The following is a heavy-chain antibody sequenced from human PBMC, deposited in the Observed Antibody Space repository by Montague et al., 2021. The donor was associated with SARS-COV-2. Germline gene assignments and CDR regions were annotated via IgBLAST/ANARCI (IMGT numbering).Heavy chain of an antibody. Sequence: TLSLTCTVSGGSISSRSYYWGWIRQPPGKGLEWIGSIYYSGSTYYNPSLKSRVTISVDTSKNQFSLKLSSVTAADTAVYYCARLRGDYGGTYDTFDIWGQGTMVTGSA. D-gene: IGHD4-23*01. CDR1: GGSISSRSYY. CDR3: ARLRGDYGGTYDTFDI. CDR2: IYYSGST. V-gene: IGHV4-39*01. J-gene: IGHJ3*02.